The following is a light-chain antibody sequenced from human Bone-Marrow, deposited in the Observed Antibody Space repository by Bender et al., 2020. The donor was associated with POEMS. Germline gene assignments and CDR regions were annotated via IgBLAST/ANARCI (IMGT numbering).Light chain of an antibody. Sequence: QSALTQPVSVSGSPGQSIAISCTGGSSNIGAHAVNWYQHLPGTAPKLLIYSSHRRPSEVPDRFSGSRSGTSASLAISGLQSEDEADYYCAVWDDSLNGWVFGGGTKLTVL. V-gene: IGLV1-44*01. CDR2: SSH. CDR1: SSNIGAHA. CDR3: AVWDDSLNGWV. J-gene: IGLJ3*02.